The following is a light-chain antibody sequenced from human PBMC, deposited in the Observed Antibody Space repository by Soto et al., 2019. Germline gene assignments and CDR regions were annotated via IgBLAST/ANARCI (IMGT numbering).Light chain of an antibody. CDR2: EVN. CDR3: SSYTTDNTYV. V-gene: IGLV2-14*01. CDR1: SSDVGGYNY. Sequence: QSALTQPPSASGSPGQSVTISCTGTSSDVGGYNYVSWYQQHPGKAPKLMIYEVNNRPSGSSNRFSGSKSGNTASLTISGLQAEDEAEYYCSSYTTDNTYVFGSGTKLTVL. J-gene: IGLJ1*01.